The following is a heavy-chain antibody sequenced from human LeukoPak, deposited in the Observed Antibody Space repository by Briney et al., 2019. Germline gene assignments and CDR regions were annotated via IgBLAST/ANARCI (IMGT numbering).Heavy chain of an antibody. CDR3: ARGSRGYSYG. D-gene: IGHD5-18*01. V-gene: IGHV4-61*01. Sequence: SETLSLTCTVSGGSVSSGSYYWSWIRQPPGKGLEWIGYIYYSGSPNYNPSLKSRVTISVDTSKNQFSLKLSSVTAADTAVYYCARGSRGYSYGWGQGTLVTVSS. J-gene: IGHJ4*02. CDR1: GGSVSSGSYY. CDR2: IYYSGSP.